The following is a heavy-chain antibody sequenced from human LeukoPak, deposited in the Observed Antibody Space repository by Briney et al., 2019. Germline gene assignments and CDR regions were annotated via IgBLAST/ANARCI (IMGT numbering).Heavy chain of an antibody. D-gene: IGHD3-10*01. J-gene: IGHJ6*03. CDR1: GFTFSSYA. Sequence: GGSLRLSCAASGFTFSSYAMHWVRQAPGKGLEWVAVISYDGSNKYYADSVKGRFTISKDNSKNTLYLQMNSLRAEDTAVYYCARAGARVTMVRGVTSNYYMDVWGKGTTVTVSS. CDR3: ARAGARVTMVRGVTSNYYMDV. CDR2: ISYDGSNK. V-gene: IGHV3-30-3*01.